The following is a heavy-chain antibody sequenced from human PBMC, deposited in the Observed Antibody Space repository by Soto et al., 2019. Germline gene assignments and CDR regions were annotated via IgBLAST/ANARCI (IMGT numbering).Heavy chain of an antibody. J-gene: IGHJ3*01. CDR2: IYDSGST. V-gene: IGHV4-31*03. CDR3: ARGSRWVRGDRDDFDF. D-gene: IGHD3-10*01. CDR1: GGSISSGGYY. Sequence: QVQLQESGPGLLKPSQTLSLTCTVSGGSISSGGYYWSWIRQHPGKGLEWIGYIYDSGSTYYNPSLKGRVTISVDTSKNQFSLKLSSVTAADTAVYYCARGSRWVRGDRDDFDFWGQGTMVTVSS.